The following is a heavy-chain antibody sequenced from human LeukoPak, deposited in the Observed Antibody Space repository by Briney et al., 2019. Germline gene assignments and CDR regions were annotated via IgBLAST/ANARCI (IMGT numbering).Heavy chain of an antibody. V-gene: IGHV3-23*01. CDR2: ISGSVGST. D-gene: IGHD5-18*01. Sequence: GGSLRLSCAASVFTFSSYAMSWVRQAPGKGLEWVSAISGSVGSTYYADSVKGRFTISRDNSKNTLYLQMNSLRAEDTAVYYCAKVRSYTANNWFDPWGQGTLVTVSS. J-gene: IGHJ5*02. CDR1: VFTFSSYA. CDR3: AKVRSYTANNWFDP.